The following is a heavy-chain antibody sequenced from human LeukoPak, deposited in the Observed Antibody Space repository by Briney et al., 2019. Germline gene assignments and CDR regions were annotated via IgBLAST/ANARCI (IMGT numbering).Heavy chain of an antibody. Sequence: GGSLRLPCAASGFTFSDYYMSWMRQAPGKGLEWVSFISSSGSAEYYADSVKGRFTISRDNAKNLLYLQMSSLTAEDTAVYYCARDERCYDFWSGRDWGQGTLVTVSS. CDR3: ARDERCYDFWSGRD. V-gene: IGHV3-11*04. CDR1: GFTFSDYY. D-gene: IGHD3-3*01. CDR2: ISSSGSAE. J-gene: IGHJ4*02.